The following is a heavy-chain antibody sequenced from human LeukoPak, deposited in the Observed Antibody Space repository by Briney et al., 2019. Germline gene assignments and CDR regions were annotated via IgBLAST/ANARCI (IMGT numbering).Heavy chain of an antibody. Sequence: GGSLRLSCAASGFTFSSYGMHWVRQAPGKGLEWVAFIRYDGSNKYYADSVKGRFTISRDNSKNTLYLQMNSLRAEDTAVYYCAKDLRITGTTSVFDYWGQGTLVTVSS. CDR1: GFTFSSYG. J-gene: IGHJ4*02. D-gene: IGHD1-7*01. CDR3: AKDLRITGTTSVFDY. CDR2: IRYDGSNK. V-gene: IGHV3-30*02.